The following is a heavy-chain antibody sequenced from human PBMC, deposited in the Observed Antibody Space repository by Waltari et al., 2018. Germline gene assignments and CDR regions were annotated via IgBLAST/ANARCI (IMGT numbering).Heavy chain of an antibody. Sequence: QVQLVQSGAEVKKPGASAKVSCKATGSSFTSYGISWVCQAPGPGLGWMGWVSAYNGNTNYAQKLQGRVTMTTDTSTSTAYMELRSLRSDDTAVYYCARHYDFWSGYYPPHYYFDYWGQGTLVTVSS. V-gene: IGHV1-18*01. J-gene: IGHJ4*02. CDR2: VSAYNGNT. D-gene: IGHD3-3*01. CDR1: GSSFTSYG. CDR3: ARHYDFWSGYYPPHYYFDY.